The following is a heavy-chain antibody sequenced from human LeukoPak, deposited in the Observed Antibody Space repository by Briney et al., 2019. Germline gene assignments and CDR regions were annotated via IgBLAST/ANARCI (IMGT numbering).Heavy chain of an antibody. CDR1: GGSISSYY. V-gene: IGHV4-59*01. CDR2: IYYSGST. Sequence: SETLSLTCTVSGGSISSYYWSWIRQPPGKGLEWIGYIYYSGSTNYNPSLKSRVTISVDTSKNQFSLKLSSVTAADTAVYYCARVWQDYSGVDYWGRGTLVTVSS. D-gene: IGHD2-21*01. CDR3: ARVWQDYSGVDY. J-gene: IGHJ4*02.